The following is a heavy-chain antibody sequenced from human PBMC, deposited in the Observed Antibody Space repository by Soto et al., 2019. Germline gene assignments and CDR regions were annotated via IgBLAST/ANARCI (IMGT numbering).Heavy chain of an antibody. Sequence: QVQLVQSGAEVKKPGSSVKVSCKASGGTLSNYALSWVRQAPGQGLEWVGGIIPIFGTSNYAQNFQGRVTITADESTSTAYMELSSLRSEDTAVYYCARGVRTAFYGMDVWGQGTTVTVSS. CDR3: ARGVRTAFYGMDV. CDR1: GGTLSNYA. CDR2: IIPIFGTS. J-gene: IGHJ6*02. V-gene: IGHV1-69*01.